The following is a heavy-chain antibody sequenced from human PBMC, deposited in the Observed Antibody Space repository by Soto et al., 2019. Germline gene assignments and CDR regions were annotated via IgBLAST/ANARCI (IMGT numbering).Heavy chain of an antibody. CDR2: ISNNGGST. CDR3: VSMINTPGAFDY. J-gene: IGHJ4*02. Sequence: HPGGSLRLSGSVSGFTLITQTIHWVRQAPGKGLEYVSAISNNGGSTYYADSVRGRFTISTDISKNTVYLQMTTLGPEDTAMYYCVSMINTPGAFDYWGQGTLVTVSS. V-gene: IGHV3-64D*06. D-gene: IGHD3-22*01. CDR1: GFTLITQT.